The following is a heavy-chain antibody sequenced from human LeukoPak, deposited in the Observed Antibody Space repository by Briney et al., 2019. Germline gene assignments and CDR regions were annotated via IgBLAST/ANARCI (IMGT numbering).Heavy chain of an antibody. V-gene: IGHV4-34*01. J-gene: IGHJ4*02. CDR2: INHSGST. CDR3: ARGRQRLRRGFDY. Sequence: PSETLSLTCTVSGGSINSGDYYWSWIRQPPGKGLEWIGEINHSGSTNYNPSLKSRVTISVDTSKNQFSLKLSSVTAADTAMYYCARGRQRLRRGFDYWGQGTLVTVSS. D-gene: IGHD6-25*01. CDR1: GGSINSGDYY.